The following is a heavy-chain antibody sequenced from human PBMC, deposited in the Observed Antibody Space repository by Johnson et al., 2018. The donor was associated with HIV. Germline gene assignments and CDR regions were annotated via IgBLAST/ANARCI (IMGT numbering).Heavy chain of an antibody. J-gene: IGHJ3*02. CDR3: AKDLVVTAPGAFDI. CDR2: ISSSGSTI. CDR1: GFTVSSNY. D-gene: IGHD2-21*02. Sequence: QMQLVESGGGLVQPGGSLKLSCAASGFTVSSNYMSWVRQAPGKGLEWVSYISSSGSTIYYADSVKGRFTISRDNAKNTLYLQMSSLRAEDTAVYYCAKDLVVTAPGAFDIWGQGTMVTVSS. V-gene: IGHV3-11*04.